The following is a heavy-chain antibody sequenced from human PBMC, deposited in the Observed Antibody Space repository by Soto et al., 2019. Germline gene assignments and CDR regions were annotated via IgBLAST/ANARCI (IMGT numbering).Heavy chain of an antibody. CDR2: IYYSGST. CDR1: GGSISSSSYY. J-gene: IGHJ5*02. V-gene: IGHV4-39*01. D-gene: IGHD3-10*01. Sequence: PSETMSLTCPVAGGSISSSSYYWGWIRQPPGKGLEWIGSIYYSGSTYYNPSLKSRVTISVDTSKNQFSLKLSSVTAADTAVYYCARLTPYYYGSGLNWFDPWGQGTLVTVSS. CDR3: ARLTPYYYGSGLNWFDP.